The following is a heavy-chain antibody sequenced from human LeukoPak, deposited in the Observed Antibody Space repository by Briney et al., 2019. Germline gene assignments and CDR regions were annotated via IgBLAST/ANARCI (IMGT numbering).Heavy chain of an antibody. Sequence: SVKVSCKASGGTFSSYAISWVRQAPGQGREWMGGIIPIFGTANYAQKFQGRVTITADESTSTAYMELSSLRSEDTAVYYCARDGTAAAGPNGGMDVWGKGTTVTVSS. CDR2: IIPIFGTA. D-gene: IGHD6-13*01. J-gene: IGHJ6*04. CDR3: ARDGTAAAGPNGGMDV. V-gene: IGHV1-69*01. CDR1: GGTFSSYA.